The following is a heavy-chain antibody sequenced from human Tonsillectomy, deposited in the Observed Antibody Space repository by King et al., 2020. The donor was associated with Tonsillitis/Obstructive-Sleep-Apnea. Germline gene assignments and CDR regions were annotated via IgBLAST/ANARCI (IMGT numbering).Heavy chain of an antibody. CDR2: ISGSGGST. CDR3: AKDLVSYDDSSVYEAFDM. J-gene: IGHJ3*02. Sequence: VQLLESGGALVQPGGSLRLSCAASGFTFSTYAMTWVRQAPGKGLEWVSVISGSGGSTYYADSVKGRFTISRDNSRTTLYLLMNSLRAEDTAVYYCAKDLVSYDDSSVYEAFDMWGQGTIVTVSS. V-gene: IGHV3-23*01. D-gene: IGHD3-22*01. CDR1: GFTFSTYA.